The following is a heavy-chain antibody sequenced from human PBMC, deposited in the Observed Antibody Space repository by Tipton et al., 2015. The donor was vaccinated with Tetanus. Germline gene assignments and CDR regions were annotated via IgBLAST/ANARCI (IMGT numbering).Heavy chain of an antibody. Sequence: SLRLSCAASGFTFSNAWMSWVRQAPGKGLEWVGRIKSKTDGGTTDYAAPVKGRFTISRDDSKNTLYLQMNSLKTEDTAVYYCTTGHYDSSGQFDYWGQGTLVTVSS. D-gene: IGHD3-22*01. CDR1: GFTFSNAW. V-gene: IGHV3-15*01. CDR2: IKSKTDGGTT. CDR3: TTGHYDSSGQFDY. J-gene: IGHJ4*02.